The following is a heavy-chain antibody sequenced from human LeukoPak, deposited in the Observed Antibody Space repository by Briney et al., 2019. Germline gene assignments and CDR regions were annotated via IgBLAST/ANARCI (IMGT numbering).Heavy chain of an antibody. V-gene: IGHV3-74*01. CDR1: GFTFRSSL. J-gene: IGHJ3*02. CDR2: IDSDGSYI. CDR3: VRENNAFDM. D-gene: IGHD2/OR15-2a*01. Sequence: GGSLRLSCAASGFTFRSSLMHWVRQTPGKGLLWVSHIDSDGSYIVYADSVKGRFTVSRDNAKNTLYLQMNSLRAEDTAVYYCVRENNAFDMWGQGTMVTVYS.